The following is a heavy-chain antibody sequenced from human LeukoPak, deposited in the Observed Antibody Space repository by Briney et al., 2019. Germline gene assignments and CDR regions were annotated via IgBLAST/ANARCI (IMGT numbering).Heavy chain of an antibody. CDR3: ARGEYSSSWPYYYYGMDV. J-gene: IGHJ6*02. Sequence: SQTLSLTCAISGDSVSSNSAAWNWIRQSPSRGLEWLGRTYYRSKWYNDYAVSEKSRITINPDTSKNQFSLQLNSVTPEDTAVYYCARGEYSSSWPYYYYGMDVWGQGTTVTVSS. V-gene: IGHV6-1*01. CDR2: TYYRSKWYN. D-gene: IGHD6-13*01. CDR1: GDSVSSNSAA.